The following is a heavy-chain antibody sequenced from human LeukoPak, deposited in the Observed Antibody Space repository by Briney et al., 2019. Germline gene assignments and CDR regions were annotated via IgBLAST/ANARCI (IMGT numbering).Heavy chain of an antibody. J-gene: IGHJ4*02. V-gene: IGHV4-30-2*01. D-gene: IGHD5-24*01. CDR1: GGSNSSGGYP. CDR3: ARMVGDGYPLGLFDY. CDR2: IYHSWST. Sequence: SETLSLTCAVSGGSNSSGGYPWSWVRQPPGKGLEGIGYIYHSWSTYYHPSLKSRVTISVDRSKNQFSLKLSSVSAADTAVYYCARMVGDGYPLGLFDYGGQGNLVSVSS.